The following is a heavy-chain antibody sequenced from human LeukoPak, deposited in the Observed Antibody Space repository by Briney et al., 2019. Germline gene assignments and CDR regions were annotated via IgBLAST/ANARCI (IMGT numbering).Heavy chain of an antibody. CDR2: IYYSGST. V-gene: IGHV4-61*01. J-gene: IGHJ4*02. Sequence: SETLSLTCTVSGGSVSSGSYYWSWIRQPPGKGLEWIGYIYYSGSTNYNPSLKSRVTISVDTSKNQFSLKLSSVTAADSAVYYCARGLTIHTIDYWGQGTLVTVSS. D-gene: IGHD3-3*01. CDR3: ARGLTIHTIDY. CDR1: GGSVSSGSYY.